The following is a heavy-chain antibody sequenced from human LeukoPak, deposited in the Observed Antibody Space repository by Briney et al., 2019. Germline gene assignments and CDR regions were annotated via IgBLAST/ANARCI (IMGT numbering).Heavy chain of an antibody. D-gene: IGHD3-3*01. CDR3: ARGEIFGVVISPHFDY. CDR1: GFTFSSYA. CDR2: ISYDGSNK. J-gene: IGHJ4*02. Sequence: GGSLRLSCAASGFTFSSYAMHWVRQAPGKGLEWVAVISYDGSNKYYADSVKGRFTISRDNSKNTLYLQMNSLRAEDTAVYYCARGEIFGVVISPHFDYWGQGTLVTVSS. V-gene: IGHV3-30-3*01.